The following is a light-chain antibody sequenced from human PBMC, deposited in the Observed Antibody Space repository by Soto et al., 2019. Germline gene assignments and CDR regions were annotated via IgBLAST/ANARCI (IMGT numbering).Light chain of an antibody. CDR1: QSINNF. J-gene: IGKJ1*01. CDR3: QQRSNWPPTWT. CDR2: DVS. V-gene: IGKV3-11*01. Sequence: EIVLTQSPATLSLSPGERATLSCRASQSINNFIAWYQQKSGQPPRLVIYDVSKRATGIPARFSGSGSGTDFTLSISSLEPEDFAVYFCQQRSNWPPTWTFGPGPKVEVK.